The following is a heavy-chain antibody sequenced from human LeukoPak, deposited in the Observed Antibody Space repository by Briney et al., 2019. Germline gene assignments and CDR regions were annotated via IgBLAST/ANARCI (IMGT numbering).Heavy chain of an antibody. Sequence: PGGSLRLSCAASGFTFSSYAMPWVRQAPGKGLEWVAVISYDGSNKYYADSVKGRFTISRDNSKSTLYLQMNSLRAEDTAVYYCARDYSFGELLGDYWGQGTLVTVSS. CDR1: GFTFSSYA. V-gene: IGHV3-30-3*01. CDR2: ISYDGSNK. J-gene: IGHJ4*02. D-gene: IGHD1-26*01. CDR3: ARDYSFGELLGDY.